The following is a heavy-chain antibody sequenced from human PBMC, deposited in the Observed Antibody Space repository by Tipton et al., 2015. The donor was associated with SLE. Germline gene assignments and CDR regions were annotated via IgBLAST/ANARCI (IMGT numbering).Heavy chain of an antibody. V-gene: IGHV4-61*03. Sequence: TLSLTCSVSGVSISTSRYYWSWIRQPPGKGLEWIGYIHYAGSTFYNPSLKTRVTMSLDTSKNHFSLKLTSVTAADTAVYYCARDLDYGGFDPWGQGTLVTVSS. J-gene: IGHJ5*02. D-gene: IGHD3/OR15-3a*01. CDR2: IHYAGST. CDR1: GVSISTSRYY. CDR3: ARDLDYGGFDP.